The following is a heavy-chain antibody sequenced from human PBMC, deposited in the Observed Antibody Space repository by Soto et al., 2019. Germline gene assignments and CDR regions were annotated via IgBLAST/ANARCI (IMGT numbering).Heavy chain of an antibody. CDR3: ARGSGSYPDNWFDP. Sequence: TSETLSLTCTVSGGSISSYYWSWIRQPPGKGLEWIGYIYYSGSTNYNPSLKSRVTISVDTSKNQFSLKLSSVTAADTAVYYCARGSGSYPDNWFDPWGQGTLVTVSS. D-gene: IGHD1-26*01. CDR1: GGSISSYY. V-gene: IGHV4-59*01. J-gene: IGHJ5*02. CDR2: IYYSGST.